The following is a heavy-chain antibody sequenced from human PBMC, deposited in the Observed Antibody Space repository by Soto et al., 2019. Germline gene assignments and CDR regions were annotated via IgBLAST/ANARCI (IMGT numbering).Heavy chain of an antibody. Sequence: QVQLVESGGGVVQPGRSLRLSCAASGFTFSSYAMHWVRQAPGKGLEWVAVISYDGSNKYYADSVKGRFTISRDNSKNTLYLQMNSLGAEDTAVYYCARDGSSRSSSWFDPWGQGTLVTVSS. J-gene: IGHJ5*02. CDR2: ISYDGSNK. D-gene: IGHD6-13*01. CDR3: ARDGSSRSSSWFDP. CDR1: GFTFSSYA. V-gene: IGHV3-30-3*01.